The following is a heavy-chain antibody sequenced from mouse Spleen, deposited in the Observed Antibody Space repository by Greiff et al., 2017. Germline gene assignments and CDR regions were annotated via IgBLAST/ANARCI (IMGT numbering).Heavy chain of an antibody. CDR1: GFSLTSYG. CDR2: ILRGGST. Sequence: QVQLQQSGPSLVQPSQSLSITCTVSGFSLTSYGVHWVRQSPGKGLEWLGVILRGGSTDYNAAFMSRLSITKDNSKSQVFFNMNSLQADDTAIYYCAGVGSSSYAMDYWGQGTSVTVSS. D-gene: IGHD1-1*01. V-gene: IGHV2-5-1*01. J-gene: IGHJ4*01. CDR3: AGVGSSSYAMDY.